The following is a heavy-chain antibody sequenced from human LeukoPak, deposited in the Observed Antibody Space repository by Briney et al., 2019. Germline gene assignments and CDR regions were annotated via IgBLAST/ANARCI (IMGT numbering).Heavy chain of an antibody. CDR2: ISGSGGST. V-gene: IGHV3-23*01. CDR3: AKDPKYSNNWYYFDY. CDR1: GFTFSSYA. J-gene: IGHJ4*02. D-gene: IGHD6-13*01. Sequence: GGSLRLSCAASGFTFSSYAMSWVRAAPGKGLEWVSVISGSGGSTYYADSVKGRFTISRDTSKNTLYLQMHSLSAEDTAVYYCAKDPKYSNNWYYFDYWGQGTLVTVSS.